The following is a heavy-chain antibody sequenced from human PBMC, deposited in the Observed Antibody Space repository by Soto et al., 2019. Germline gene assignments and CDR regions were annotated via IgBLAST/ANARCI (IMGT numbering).Heavy chain of an antibody. J-gene: IGHJ3*02. CDR2: INHSGCT. CDR3: ASASQWLADAFDI. V-gene: IGHV4-34*01. D-gene: IGHD6-19*01. Sequence: QVQLQQWGAGLLKPSETLSLTCAVYGGSFSGYYWGWIRQPPGKGLEWIGEINHSGCTNYNPSLKSLETIAVDTSKNQFSLKLISVTAADTAVYYCASASQWLADAFDIWGQGTMVTVSS. CDR1: GGSFSGYY.